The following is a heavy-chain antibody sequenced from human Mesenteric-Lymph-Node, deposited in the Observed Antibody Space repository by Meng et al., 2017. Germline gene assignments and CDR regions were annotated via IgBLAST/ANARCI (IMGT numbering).Heavy chain of an antibody. CDR3: ARDRADYFDY. D-gene: IGHD3-10*01. CDR1: GFTFSSYA. Sequence: GESLKISCAASGFTFSSYAMSWVRQAPGKGLEWVSAISGSGGSTYYADSVKGRFTISRDNAKNSLYLQMNSLTAEDTAVYYCARDRADYFDYWGQGTLVTVSS. V-gene: IGHV3-23*01. CDR2: ISGSGGST. J-gene: IGHJ4*02.